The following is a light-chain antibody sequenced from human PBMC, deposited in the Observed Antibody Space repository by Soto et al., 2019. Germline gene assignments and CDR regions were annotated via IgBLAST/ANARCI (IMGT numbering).Light chain of an antibody. CDR3: QTWDSGAWV. V-gene: IGLV4-69*01. CDR1: SGHNNHA. Sequence: QPVLTQSPSASASLGASVKLTCTLSSGHNNHAIAWHQQQPEKGPRFLMKLDSDGSHKKGDGIPDRFSGSSSGAERYLTISSLQSEDEADYYCQTWDSGAWVFGGGTQLTVL. J-gene: IGLJ3*02. CDR2: LDSDGSH.